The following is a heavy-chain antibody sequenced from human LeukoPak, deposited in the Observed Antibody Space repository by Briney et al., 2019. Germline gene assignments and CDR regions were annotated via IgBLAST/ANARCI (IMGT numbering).Heavy chain of an antibody. CDR2: IYYSGST. J-gene: IGHJ4*02. V-gene: IGHV4-59*12. Sequence: PSQTLSLTCTVSGGSISSYYWSWIRQPPGKGLEWIGYIYYSGSTNYNPSLKSRVTISVDTSKNQFSLKLSSVTAADTAVYYCARDSSSGWYGYFDYWGQGTLVTVSS. CDR3: ARDSSSGWYGYFDY. D-gene: IGHD6-19*01. CDR1: GGSISSYY.